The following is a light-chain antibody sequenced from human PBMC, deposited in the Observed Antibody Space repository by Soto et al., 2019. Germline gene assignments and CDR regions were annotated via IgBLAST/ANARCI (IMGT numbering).Light chain of an antibody. CDR1: DSDVGGYDY. CDR2: EVS. J-gene: IGLJ2*01. V-gene: IGLV2-14*01. CDR3: SSYTSSSTLVV. Sequence: QSVLTQPASVSGSLGQSITISCTGTDSDVGGYDYVSWYQQHPGKAPKLMIYEVSNRPSGVSNRFSGSKSGNTASLTISGLQAEDETHYYCSSYTSSSTLVVFGGGTKLTVL.